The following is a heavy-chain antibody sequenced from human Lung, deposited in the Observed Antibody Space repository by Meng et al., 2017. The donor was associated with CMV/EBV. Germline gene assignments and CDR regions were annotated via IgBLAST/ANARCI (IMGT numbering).Heavy chain of an antibody. CDR1: FIDYD. D-gene: IGHD2-8*02. CDR2: MNPNSGNT. CDR3: TRDGHTGRHGWRYDTGRFDP. V-gene: IGHV1-8*01. Sequence: FIDYDINWVRQASGQGLEWMGWMNPNSGNTGYAQNFQGRLSMTISTSTSTAYMELNSLRSEDTAVYYCTRDGHTGRHGWRYDTGRFDPWGQGTLVTVSS. J-gene: IGHJ5*02.